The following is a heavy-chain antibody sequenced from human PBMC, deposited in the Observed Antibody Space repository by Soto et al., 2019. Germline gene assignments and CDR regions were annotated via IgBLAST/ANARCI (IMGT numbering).Heavy chain of an antibody. CDR1: GGTFNSSG. Sequence: QAHLAQSGAEVKKPGSSVTVSCKAYGGTFNSSGISWVRQAPGQGLDWMGVIIPLYGTVNYAQKFQGRVSITADKSTSTAFMDLNSLRSDDTAVYYCARVRVIRGVIPSHFGLWGQGTQVTVSS. CDR2: IIPLYGTV. V-gene: IGHV1-69*06. D-gene: IGHD3-10*01. J-gene: IGHJ4*02. CDR3: ARVRVIRGVIPSHFGL.